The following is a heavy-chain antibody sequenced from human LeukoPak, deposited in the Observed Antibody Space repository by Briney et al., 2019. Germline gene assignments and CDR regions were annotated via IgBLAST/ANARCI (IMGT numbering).Heavy chain of an antibody. J-gene: IGHJ3*02. D-gene: IGHD5-24*01. V-gene: IGHV1-2*02. CDR2: INPNSGGT. Sequence: SVKVSCKASGYTFTGYYMHWVRQAPGQGLEWTGWINPNSGGTNYAQKFQGRVTMTRDTSISTAYMELSRLRSDDTAVYYCARESRDGYSDAFDIWGQGTMVTVSS. CDR3: ARESRDGYSDAFDI. CDR1: GYTFTGYY.